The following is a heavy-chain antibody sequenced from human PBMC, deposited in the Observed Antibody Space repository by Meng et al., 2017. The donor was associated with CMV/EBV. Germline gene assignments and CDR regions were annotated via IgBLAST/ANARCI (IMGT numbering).Heavy chain of an antibody. CDR3: ASNSITIFGGVTNTNYYYYGMDV. D-gene: IGHD3-3*01. J-gene: IGHJ6*02. Sequence: SVKVSCKASGGTFSSYSIIWVRQAPGQGLEWMGRIIPILGIANYAQKLQGRVTITADKSTSTAYMELSSLRSEDTAVYYYASNSITIFGGVTNTNYYYYGMDVWGQGTTVTVSS. V-gene: IGHV1-69*02. CDR1: GGTFSSYS. CDR2: IIPILGIA.